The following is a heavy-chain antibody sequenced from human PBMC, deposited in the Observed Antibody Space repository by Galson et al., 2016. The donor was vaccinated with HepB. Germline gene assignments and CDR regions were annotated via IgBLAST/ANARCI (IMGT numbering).Heavy chain of an antibody. D-gene: IGHD1-26*01. CDR1: GFTVGNNY. Sequence: SLRLSCAASGFTVGNNYMKWVRQAPGKGLEWVSLIYSGGTTYYSDSVKGRFTIPRDSSKNTLYLQMNSLRVEDTAMYYCAGGVIVGITGDFWGQGTLVTVSS. CDR2: IYSGGTT. J-gene: IGHJ4*02. V-gene: IGHV3-53*01. CDR3: AGGVIVGITGDF.